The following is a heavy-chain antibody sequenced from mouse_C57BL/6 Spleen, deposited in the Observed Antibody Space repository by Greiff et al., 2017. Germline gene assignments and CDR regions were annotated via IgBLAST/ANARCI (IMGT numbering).Heavy chain of an antibody. CDR1: GYTFTSYW. J-gene: IGHJ3*01. V-gene: IGHV1-61*01. D-gene: IGHD6-1*01. CDR2: IYPSDSET. CDR3: ASDGLYRGFAY. Sequence: QVQLQQPGAELVRPGSSVKLSCKASGYTFTSYWMDWVKQRPGQGLEWIGNIYPSDSETHYNQKFKDKATLTVDKSSSTAYMQLSSLTAEDSAVXYCASDGLYRGFAYWGQGTLVTVSA.